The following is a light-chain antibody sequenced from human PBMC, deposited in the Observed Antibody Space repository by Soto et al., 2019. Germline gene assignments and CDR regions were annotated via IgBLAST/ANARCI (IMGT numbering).Light chain of an antibody. CDR3: QHTHGTPWT. Sequence: DIQMTQSPSSLSASVGDRVTITCRASQTINNFLNWYQHKPGQAPKLLISTAFTLQSGVPSRFSGGGSGTDFSLTINNLQPEDFATYFCQHTHGTPWTFGQGTKV. CDR2: TAF. J-gene: IGKJ1*01. CDR1: QTINNF. V-gene: IGKV1-39*01.